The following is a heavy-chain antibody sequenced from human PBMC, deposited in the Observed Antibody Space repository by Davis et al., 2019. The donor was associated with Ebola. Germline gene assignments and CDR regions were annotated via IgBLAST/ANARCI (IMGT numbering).Heavy chain of an antibody. Sequence: GSLRLSCAASGFTFSSYGMHWIRQHPGKGLEWIGYIHSSGNTNYNPSLKSRVTMSRDTSKKQFSLNLRSVTAADTAVYYCARGEGDFWSGYHYFDYWGQGSLVTVSS. CDR2: IHSSGNT. D-gene: IGHD3-3*01. J-gene: IGHJ4*02. CDR3: ARGEGDFWSGYHYFDY. V-gene: IGHV4-59*01. CDR1: GFTFSSYG.